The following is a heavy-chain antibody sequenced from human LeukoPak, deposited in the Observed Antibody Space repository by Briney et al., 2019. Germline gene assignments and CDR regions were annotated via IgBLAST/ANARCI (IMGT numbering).Heavy chain of an antibody. CDR1: GGSISSYY. CDR3: ARGRVSYGRPDALDI. V-gene: IGHV4-59*01. CDR2: IYYSGST. D-gene: IGHD4-17*01. Sequence: PSETLSLTCTVSGGSISSYYWNWIRQPPGKGLEWIGNIYYSGSTNDNPSFKSRVTISVDTSKNQFSLKLSSVTAADTALYYCARGRVSYGRPDALDIWGQGTMATVSS. J-gene: IGHJ3*02.